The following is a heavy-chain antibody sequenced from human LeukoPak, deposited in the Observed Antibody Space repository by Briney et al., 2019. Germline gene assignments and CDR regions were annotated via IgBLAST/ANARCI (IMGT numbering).Heavy chain of an antibody. CDR1: GFTFSSYA. CDR2: ISGSGGST. V-gene: IGHV3-23*01. D-gene: IGHD1-26*01. J-gene: IGHJ4*02. Sequence: GGSLRLSCAASGFTFSSYAMSWVRQAPGKGLEWVSAISGSGGSTYYADSVKGRFTISRDNSKNTLYLQMNSLRAEDTAVYYCAKDWSGSYSAPHGYWGQGTLVTVSS. CDR3: AKDWSGSYSAPHGY.